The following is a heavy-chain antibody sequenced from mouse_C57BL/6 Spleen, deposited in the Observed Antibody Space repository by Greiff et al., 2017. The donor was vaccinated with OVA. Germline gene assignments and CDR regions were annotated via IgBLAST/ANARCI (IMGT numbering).Heavy chain of an antibody. V-gene: IGHV3-6*01. Sequence: ESGPGLVKPSQSLSLTCSVTGYSITSGYYWNWIRQFPGNKLEWMGYISYDGSNNYNPSLKNRISITRDTSKNQFFLKLNSVTTEDTATYYCARAIYYGSSYGYFDVWGTGTTVTVSS. J-gene: IGHJ1*03. CDR3: ARAIYYGSSYGYFDV. CDR2: ISYDGSN. D-gene: IGHD1-1*01. CDR1: GYSITSGYY.